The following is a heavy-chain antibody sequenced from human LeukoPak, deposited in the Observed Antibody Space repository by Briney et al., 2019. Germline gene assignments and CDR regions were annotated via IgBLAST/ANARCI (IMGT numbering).Heavy chain of an antibody. CDR1: GFTFSDYY. CDR3: SRASRYYDSSAYYFDY. V-gene: IGHV3-11*05. CDR2: ISSSSSYI. Sequence: PGGSLRLSCAASGFTFSDYYMSWIRQAPGKGLEWVSFISSSSSYIYYADSVKGRFTISRDNSKNTLFLQMNSLRAEDTAVYYCSRASRYYDSSAYYFDYWGQGTLVTVSS. D-gene: IGHD3-22*01. J-gene: IGHJ4*02.